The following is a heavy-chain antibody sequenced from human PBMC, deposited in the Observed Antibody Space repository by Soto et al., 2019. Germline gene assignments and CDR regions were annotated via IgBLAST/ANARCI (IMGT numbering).Heavy chain of an antibody. D-gene: IGHD3-16*01. CDR2: DYQSGTS. Sequence: PSETLSLTCTVSGGSITDYYWSCIRQPPGKGLEWVGYDYQSGTSSYNPSLKSRVAMSMGTSKRQISLKLTSVTAADTAVYYCAREFMRWFEPWGQGTMVTVSS. V-gene: IGHV4-59*01. J-gene: IGHJ5*02. CDR3: AREFMRWFEP. CDR1: GGSITDYY.